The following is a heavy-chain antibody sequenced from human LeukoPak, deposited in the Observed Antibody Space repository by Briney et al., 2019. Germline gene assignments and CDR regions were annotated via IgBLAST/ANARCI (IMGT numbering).Heavy chain of an antibody. D-gene: IGHD1-1*01. Sequence: SVKVSCKASGGTFSSYAISWVRQAPGQGLEWMGRFIPILGIANYAQKFQGRVTITADKSTSTAYMELSSLRSDDTAVYYCARNEGYFDHWGQGTLVTVSS. CDR2: FIPILGIA. CDR3: ARNEGYFDH. CDR1: GGTFSSYA. J-gene: IGHJ4*02. V-gene: IGHV1-69*04.